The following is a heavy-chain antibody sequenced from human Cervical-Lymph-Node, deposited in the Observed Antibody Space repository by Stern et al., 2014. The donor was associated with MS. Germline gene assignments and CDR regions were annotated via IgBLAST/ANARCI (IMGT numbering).Heavy chain of an antibody. CDR2: IYHSGST. D-gene: IGHD4-17*01. CDR3: ARSSTVTPNAFDI. V-gene: IGHV4-30-2*01. J-gene: IGHJ3*02. CDR1: GGSISSGGYS. Sequence: QVQLQESGSGLVKPSQTLSLTCAVSGGSISSGGYSWSWIRQPPGKGLEWIGYIYHSGSTYYNPSLKSRVTISVDRSNTQFSLKLSSVTAADTAVYYCARSSTVTPNAFDIWGQGTMVTVSS.